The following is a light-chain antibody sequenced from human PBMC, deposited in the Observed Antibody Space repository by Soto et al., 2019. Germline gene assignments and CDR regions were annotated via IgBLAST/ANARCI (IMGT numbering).Light chain of an antibody. CDR1: QSISSW. CDR3: QLGFT. CDR2: KAS. V-gene: IGKV1-5*03. Sequence: EIQMTQSPSTLSASVGDRVTITCRASQSISSWLAWYQQKPGKAPKLLIYKASSLESGVPSRFSGSGSGTEFPLTISSLQPDDFATYYCQLGFTFGPGTKVDIK. J-gene: IGKJ3*01.